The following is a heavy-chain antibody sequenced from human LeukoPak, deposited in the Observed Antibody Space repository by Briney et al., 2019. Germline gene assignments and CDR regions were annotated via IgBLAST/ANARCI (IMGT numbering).Heavy chain of an antibody. J-gene: IGHJ4*02. CDR1: GGSISSYY. D-gene: IGHD5-24*01. CDR3: ARCRDGYNFLDY. CDR2: IYYSGST. V-gene: IGHV4-59*08. Sequence: SSETLSLTCTVSGGSISSYYWSWIRQPPGKGLEWIGYIYYSGSTNYNPSLKSRVTISVDTSKNQFSLKLSSVTAANTAVYYCARCRDGYNFLDYWGQGTLVTVSS.